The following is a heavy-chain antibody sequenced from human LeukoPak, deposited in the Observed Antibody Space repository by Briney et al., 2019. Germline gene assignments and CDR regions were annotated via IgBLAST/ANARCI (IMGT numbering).Heavy chain of an antibody. D-gene: IGHD1-26*01. Sequence: GGSLRLSCAASGFIFSNYGMNWVRQAPGKGLEWVAAISASGSATSYADSVRGRFTISRDNSKSTTYLQMNSLRAEDTAVYYCARVGSYYQEDFDYWGQGTLVTVSS. J-gene: IGHJ4*02. CDR3: ARVGSYYQEDFDY. CDR1: GFIFSNYG. V-gene: IGHV3-23*01. CDR2: ISASGSAT.